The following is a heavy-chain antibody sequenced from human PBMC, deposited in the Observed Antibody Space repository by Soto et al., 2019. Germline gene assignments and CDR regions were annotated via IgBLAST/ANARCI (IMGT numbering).Heavy chain of an antibody. Sequence: SETLSLTCVFSGGSISTSCHYWGWIRQPPGKGLEWIGCMYYSGRTNYNPSLKSRVTISVDTSKNQFSLKLSSVTAADTAVYYCAREGVGATYYFDYWGQGTLVTVSS. CDR2: MYYSGRT. CDR1: GGSISTSCHY. J-gene: IGHJ4*02. V-gene: IGHV4-39*07. CDR3: AREGVGATYYFDY. D-gene: IGHD1-26*01.